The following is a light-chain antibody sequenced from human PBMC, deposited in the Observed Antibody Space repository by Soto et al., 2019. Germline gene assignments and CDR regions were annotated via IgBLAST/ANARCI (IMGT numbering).Light chain of an antibody. Sequence: IQMTQSPSSLSASVGGRVTITCRASQTISSYLNWYQQTPGRAPALLISAASTLQSGVPSRFSGSGSGTDFTLTISSLQPEDFENYYCQQSYSSPYTFGQGTKLEIK. CDR2: AAS. CDR3: QQSYSSPYT. J-gene: IGKJ2*01. V-gene: IGKV1-39*01. CDR1: QTISSY.